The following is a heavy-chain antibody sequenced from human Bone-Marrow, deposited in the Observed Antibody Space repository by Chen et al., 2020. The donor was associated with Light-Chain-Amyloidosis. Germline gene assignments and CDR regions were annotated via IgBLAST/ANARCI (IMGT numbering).Heavy chain of an antibody. CDR2: IGGSGGSR. CDR1: GFAFSSYA. Sequence: EVQLVESGGGLLQRGGSLRLSCAASGFAFSSYAMSWVRQAPGKGLEWVSTIGGSGGSRYDGDSVKVRLTISRDNSKNALFLQMNSLRAEDTAVYYCAKDISYDDILPGYPADAFDIWGQGTMVTVSS. CDR3: AKDISYDDILPGYPADAFDI. D-gene: IGHD3-9*01. J-gene: IGHJ3*02. V-gene: IGHV3-23*04.